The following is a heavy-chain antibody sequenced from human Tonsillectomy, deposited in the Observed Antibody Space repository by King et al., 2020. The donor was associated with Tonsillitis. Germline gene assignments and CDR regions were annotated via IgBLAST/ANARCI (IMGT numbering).Heavy chain of an antibody. CDR2: IYPGDSET. CDR3: ARRLTTVIDY. J-gene: IGHJ4*02. CDR1: GYRFATYW. Sequence: QLVQSGAEVKKPGESLRISCKGSGYRFATYWIGWVRQMPGKGLEWMGIIYPGDSETRYSPSFQGQVTISADKSINTAYLQWSSLKASDTAMYYCARRLTTVIDYWGQGTLVTVSS. V-gene: IGHV5-51*01. D-gene: IGHD4-17*01.